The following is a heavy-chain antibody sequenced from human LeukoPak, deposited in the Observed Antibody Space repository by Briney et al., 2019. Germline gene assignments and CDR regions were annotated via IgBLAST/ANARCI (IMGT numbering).Heavy chain of an antibody. D-gene: IGHD6-13*01. CDR2: ISYDGSNK. Sequence: GGSLRLSCAASGFTFNIYGMHWVRQAPGKGLEWVAVISYDGSNKYYADSVKGRFTISRDNSKNTLFLQMNSLRGEDTAVYYCAKDPARSSPYYYYGMDVWGQGTTVTVSS. CDR1: GFTFNIYG. J-gene: IGHJ6*02. CDR3: AKDPARSSPYYYYGMDV. V-gene: IGHV3-30*18.